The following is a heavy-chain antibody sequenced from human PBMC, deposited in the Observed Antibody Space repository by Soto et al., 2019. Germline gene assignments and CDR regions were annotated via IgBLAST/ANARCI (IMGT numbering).Heavy chain of an antibody. CDR2: IYHSGST. V-gene: IGHV4-38-2*01. CDR1: GYSISSGYF. Sequence: PSETLSLTCAVSGYSISSGYFWGWIRQPPGKGLEWIGSIYHSGSTYYDPSLKSRVTISVDTSKNQFSLKLSSVTAADTAVYYCARADGDFFYYFDYWGQGTLVTSPQ. CDR3: ARADGDFFYYFDY. D-gene: IGHD4-17*01. J-gene: IGHJ4*02.